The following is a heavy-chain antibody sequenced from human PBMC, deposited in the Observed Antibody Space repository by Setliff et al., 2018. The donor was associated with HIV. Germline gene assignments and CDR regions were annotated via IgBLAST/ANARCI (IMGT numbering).Heavy chain of an antibody. CDR1: GFTFSNYW. Sequence: SLRLSCAASGFTFSNYWMNWVRQAPGKGLVWVSSISSSSSYIYYADSVKGRFTISRDNAKNSLYLQMNSLRAEDTAVYYCARGLAATSHWFFDLWGRGTLVTVSS. CDR2: ISSSSSYI. CDR3: ARGLAATSHWFFDL. J-gene: IGHJ2*01. V-gene: IGHV3-21*01. D-gene: IGHD6-25*01.